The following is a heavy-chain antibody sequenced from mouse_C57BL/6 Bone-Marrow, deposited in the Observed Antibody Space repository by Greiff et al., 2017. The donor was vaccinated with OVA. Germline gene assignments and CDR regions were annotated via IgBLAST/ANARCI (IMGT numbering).Heavy chain of an antibody. V-gene: IGHV5-12*01. J-gene: IGHJ3*01. CDR1: GFTFSDYY. CDR2: ISNGGGST. Sequence: EVKVEESGGGLVQPGGSLKLSCAASGFTFSDYYMYWVRQTPEKRLEWVAYISNGGGSTYYPDTVKGRFTISRDNAKNTLYLQMSRLKSEDTAMYYCARQRYYGSSYWFAYWGQGTLVTVSA. D-gene: IGHD1-1*01. CDR3: ARQRYYGSSYWFAY.